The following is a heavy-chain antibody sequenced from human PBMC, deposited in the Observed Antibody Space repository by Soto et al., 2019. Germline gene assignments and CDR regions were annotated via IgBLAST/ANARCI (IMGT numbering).Heavy chain of an antibody. D-gene: IGHD1-26*01. Sequence: EVQLVESGGGLVQPGGSLRLSCAASGFTYSTYWMSWVRRTPGKGLEWVANIKQDGTEKYYVDSVRGRLTVSRDNAKSSLYMQMNSVRVEDTAVYYCTTSPHRDSERVFVWGQGTAVTVS. J-gene: IGHJ6*02. CDR1: GFTYSTYW. CDR3: TTSPHRDSERVFV. V-gene: IGHV3-7*01. CDR2: IKQDGTEK.